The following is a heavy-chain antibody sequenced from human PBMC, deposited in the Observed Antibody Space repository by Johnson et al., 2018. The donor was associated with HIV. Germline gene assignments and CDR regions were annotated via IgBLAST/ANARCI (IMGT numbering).Heavy chain of an antibody. V-gene: IGHV3-30-3*01. CDR3: ASPLEAAAGPMDAFDI. J-gene: IGHJ3*02. CDR2: ISYDGSNK. D-gene: IGHD6-13*01. CDR1: GFTFSSYA. Sequence: QMQLVESGGGVVQPGRSLRLSCAASGFTFSSYAMHWVRQAPGKGLEWVAVISYDGSNKYYADSVKGRFTISRDHSKNTLYLQMNSLRAEDTAVYYCASPLEAAAGPMDAFDIWGQGTMVTVSS.